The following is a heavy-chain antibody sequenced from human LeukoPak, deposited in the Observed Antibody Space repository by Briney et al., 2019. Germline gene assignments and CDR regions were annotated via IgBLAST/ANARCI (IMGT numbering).Heavy chain of an antibody. CDR1: GFTLSSHA. CDR2: ISGSGGST. V-gene: IGHV3-23*01. CDR3: AGSYNNYYYYYMDV. J-gene: IGHJ6*03. Sequence: GGSLTLSCAASGFTLSSHAVGWVRQAPGKGLGWVSGISGSGGSTYYADSVKGRFTISRDNAKNTLYLQMNGLRAEDTAVYYCAGSYNNYYYYYMDVWGKGITVTVSS. D-gene: IGHD1-1*01.